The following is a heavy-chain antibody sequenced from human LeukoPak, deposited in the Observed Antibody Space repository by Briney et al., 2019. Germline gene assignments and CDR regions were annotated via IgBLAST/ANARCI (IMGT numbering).Heavy chain of an antibody. CDR2: ISAYNGNT. Sequence: ASVKVSCKASGYTFTSYGISWFRQPPGQGLAWMGWISAYNGNTNYAQKLQGRVTMTTDTSTSTAYMELRSLRSDDAAVYYCARAPGRYFDWLLSYWGQGTLVTVSS. CDR1: GYTFTSYG. CDR3: ARAPGRYFDWLLSY. J-gene: IGHJ4*02. V-gene: IGHV1-18*01. D-gene: IGHD3-9*01.